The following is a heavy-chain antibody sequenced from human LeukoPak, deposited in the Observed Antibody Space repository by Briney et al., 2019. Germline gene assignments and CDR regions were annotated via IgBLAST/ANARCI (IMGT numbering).Heavy chain of an antibody. CDR2: IYYSGST. V-gene: IGHV4-59*01. Sequence: SETLSLTCTVSGGSISSYYWSWIRQPPGKGLEWIGYIYYSGSTNYNPSLKSRVTISVDTSKNQFSLKLSSVTAADTAVYYCAREFGDGYNYSDYWGQGTLVTVSS. CDR1: GGSISSYY. J-gene: IGHJ4*02. CDR3: AREFGDGYNYSDY. D-gene: IGHD5-24*01.